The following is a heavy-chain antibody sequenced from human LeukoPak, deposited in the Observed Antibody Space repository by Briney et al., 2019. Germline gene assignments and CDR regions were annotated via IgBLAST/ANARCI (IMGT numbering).Heavy chain of an antibody. Sequence: PGGSLRLSCAASGFILSDYAMSWVRQAPGKGLEWVSAISGGDGAAYYADGTPYYADSVKGRFTISRDNSKNTLYLQMNSLRAEDTAVYYCAKEDSINPEWYFDYWGQGTLVTVSS. D-gene: IGHD3-3*01. J-gene: IGHJ4*02. V-gene: IGHV3-23*01. CDR2: ISGGDGAAYYADGTP. CDR3: AKEDSINPEWYFDY. CDR1: GFILSDYA.